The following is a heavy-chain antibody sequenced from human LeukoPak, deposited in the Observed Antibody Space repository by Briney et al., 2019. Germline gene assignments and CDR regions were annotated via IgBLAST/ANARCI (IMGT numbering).Heavy chain of an antibody. J-gene: IGHJ4*02. Sequence: PAGGSLRLSCVASEFNVSNNYMSWVRQAPGKGLEWVSVIYSGGRTHYADSVKGRLTISRDNSKNTLYLQMNSLRAEDTAVYHCARGEGLFDYWGQGTLVTVSS. CDR2: IYSGGRT. CDR3: ARGEGLFDY. V-gene: IGHV3-53*01. CDR1: EFNVSNNY.